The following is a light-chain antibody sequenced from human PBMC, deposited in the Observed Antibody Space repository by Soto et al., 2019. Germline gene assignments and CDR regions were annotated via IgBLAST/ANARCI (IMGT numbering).Light chain of an antibody. CDR3: SSYAGSNNYMV. Sequence: QSVLTQPPSASGSPGQSVTISCTGTSSDVGGYNYVSWYQHHPGKAPKLMIYEVSKRPSGVPDRFSGSKSDNTASLTVSGLQAEDEADFYCSSYAGSNNYMVFGGGTKLTVL. CDR1: SSDVGGYNY. CDR2: EVS. J-gene: IGLJ2*01. V-gene: IGLV2-8*01.